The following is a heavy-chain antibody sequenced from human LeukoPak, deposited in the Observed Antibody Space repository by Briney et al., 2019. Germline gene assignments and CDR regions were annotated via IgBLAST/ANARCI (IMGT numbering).Heavy chain of an antibody. Sequence: PGGSLRLSCAASGFTFSTYAMHWVRQAPGKGLEGVGRIKSKTDGGTTDYAAPVKGRFTISRDDSKNTLYLQMNSLKTEDTAVYYCTTGYCSRTSCYYFDYWGQGTLVTVSS. V-gene: IGHV3-15*01. CDR1: GFTFSTYA. D-gene: IGHD2-2*01. CDR2: IKSKTDGGTT. CDR3: TTGYCSRTSCYYFDY. J-gene: IGHJ4*02.